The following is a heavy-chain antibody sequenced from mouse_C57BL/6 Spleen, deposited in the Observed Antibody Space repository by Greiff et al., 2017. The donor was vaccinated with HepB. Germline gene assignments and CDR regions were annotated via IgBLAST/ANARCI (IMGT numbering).Heavy chain of an antibody. J-gene: IGHJ4*01. D-gene: IGHD2-1*01. CDR3: ARNGNQYYYAMDY. Sequence: EVHLVESGGGLVQPGGSLKLSCAASGFTFSDYYMYWVRQTPEKRLEWVAYISNGGGSTYYPDTVKGRFTISRDNAKNTLYLQMRRLKSEDTAMYYCARNGNQYYYAMDYWGQGTSVTVSS. V-gene: IGHV5-12*01. CDR1: GFTFSDYY. CDR2: ISNGGGST.